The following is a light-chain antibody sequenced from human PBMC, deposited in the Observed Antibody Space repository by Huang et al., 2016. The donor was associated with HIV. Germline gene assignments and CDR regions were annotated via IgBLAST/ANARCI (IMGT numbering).Light chain of an antibody. CDR1: ESVGSS. Sequence: EIVMTQSPATLSVSPGERVILSCRASESVGSSLAWYQQKPGQAPRLLIYGASTRASGVPPSVSGSGSGTEFTVSISGLQFADVAVYYCQQYDKWPPRLTFGGGTKVEIK. CDR2: GAS. CDR3: QQYDKWPPRLT. J-gene: IGKJ4*01. V-gene: IGKV3-15*01.